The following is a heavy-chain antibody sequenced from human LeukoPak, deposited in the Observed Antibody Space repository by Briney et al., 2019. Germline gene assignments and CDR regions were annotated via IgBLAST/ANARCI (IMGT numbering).Heavy chain of an antibody. CDR2: ISGSGGGT. D-gene: IGHD3-22*01. V-gene: IGHV3-23*01. CDR1: GFTFSSYG. Sequence: GGSLRLSCAASGFTFSSYGMSWVRQAPGKGLEWVSAISGSGGGTYYADSVKGRFTISRDNSKNTLYLQLNSLRAEDTAVYYCAKGYYFDSSGYLNIDYWGQGTLVTVSS. CDR3: AKGYYFDSSGYLNIDY. J-gene: IGHJ4*02.